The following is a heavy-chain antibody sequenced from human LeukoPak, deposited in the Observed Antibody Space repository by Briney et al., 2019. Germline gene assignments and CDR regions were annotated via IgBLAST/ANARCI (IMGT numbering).Heavy chain of an antibody. Sequence: SETLSLTCTVSGGSISSYYWSWIRQPPGKGLEWMGYIYYSGSTNYNPSLKSRVTISVDTSKNQFSLKLTSVTAADAAVYYCARRGGSGSYYKDAFDIWGQGTMVTVSS. D-gene: IGHD3-10*01. CDR3: ARRGGSGSYYKDAFDI. CDR1: GGSISSYY. J-gene: IGHJ3*02. CDR2: IYYSGST. V-gene: IGHV4-59*08.